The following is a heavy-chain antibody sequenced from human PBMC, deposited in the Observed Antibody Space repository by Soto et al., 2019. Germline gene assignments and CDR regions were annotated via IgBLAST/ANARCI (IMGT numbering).Heavy chain of an antibody. CDR3: ARSRSVLRYFDWHLNY. Sequence: PGGSLRLSCAASGFTFSNYAMHWVRQPPGKGLEYVSSIGRDGHSTQYANSVRARFSISRDNSKNTLYLQMGSLTTDDTAVYYCARSRSVLRYFDWHLNYWGQGTLVTVSS. D-gene: IGHD3-9*01. CDR1: GFTFSNYA. CDR2: IGRDGHST. J-gene: IGHJ4*02. V-gene: IGHV3-64*01.